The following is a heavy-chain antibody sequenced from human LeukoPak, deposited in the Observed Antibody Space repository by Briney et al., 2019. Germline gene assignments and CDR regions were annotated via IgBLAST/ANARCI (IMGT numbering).Heavy chain of an antibody. D-gene: IGHD5-24*01. CDR2: TGLNSVNT. CDR1: GFTFSHHA. Sequence: GGSLRLSCAASGFTFSHHAMSWVRQAPGKGLEWVSTTGLNSVNTLCAESVQGRFSISRDNSKNTLDLQMDNLRVDDTAVYYCAKGDDIGKHPTRAYYFDTWGQGTLVTVSS. J-gene: IGHJ4*02. CDR3: AKGDDIGKHPTRAYYFDT. V-gene: IGHV3-23*01.